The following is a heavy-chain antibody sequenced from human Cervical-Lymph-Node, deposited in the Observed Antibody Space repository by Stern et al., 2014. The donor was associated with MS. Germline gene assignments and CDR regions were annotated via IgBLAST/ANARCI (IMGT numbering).Heavy chain of an antibody. Sequence: VQLVESGPGLVKPSETLSLTCTVSGGSISTYYWSWIRQPPGKGLEWIGYIYNSGTTNYNPSLKSRVTLSVDTFNTQISLSISSVTAADPAVYYCARRLRFSAMDVWGQGTTVTVSS. CDR3: ARRLRFSAMDV. V-gene: IGHV4-59*01. CDR2: IYNSGTT. CDR1: GGSISTYY. J-gene: IGHJ6*02. D-gene: IGHD3-3*01.